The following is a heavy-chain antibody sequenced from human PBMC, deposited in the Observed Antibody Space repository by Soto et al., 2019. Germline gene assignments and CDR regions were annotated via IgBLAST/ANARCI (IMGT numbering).Heavy chain of an antibody. J-gene: IGHJ6*02. CDR2: INHSGST. V-gene: IGHV4-34*01. D-gene: IGHD6-13*01. CDR3: AVIAAAGAHYYGMDV. CDR1: GGSFSGYY. Sequence: SETLSLTCAVYGGSFSGYYWSWIRQPPGKGLEWIGEINHSGSTNYNPSLKSRVTISVDTSKNQFSLKLSSVTAADTAVYYCAVIAAAGAHYYGMDVWGQGTTVTVSS.